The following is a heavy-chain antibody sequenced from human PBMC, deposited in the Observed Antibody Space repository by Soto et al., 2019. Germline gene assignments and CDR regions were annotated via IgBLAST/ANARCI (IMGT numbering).Heavy chain of an antibody. CDR1: NGSVSSGTYS. CDR2: IYYSGTT. Sequence: KASETLSLTCTVPNGSVSSGTYSWSWVRQPPGKGLEWIGYIYYSGTTYYTPSLKSRLTMSMDRANDHFSLNLTSVTAADTAVYFCARGHYYYGMDVWGQGITVTVSS. J-gene: IGHJ6*02. V-gene: IGHV4-30-2*01. CDR3: ARGHYYYGMDV.